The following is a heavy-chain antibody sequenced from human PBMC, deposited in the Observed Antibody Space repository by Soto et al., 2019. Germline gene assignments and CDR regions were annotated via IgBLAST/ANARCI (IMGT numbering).Heavy chain of an antibody. CDR3: ARDLRLGYCSGGSCQDSYYGTDV. J-gene: IGHJ6*02. CDR1: GGSINRGGSY. D-gene: IGHD2-15*01. V-gene: IGHV4-31*03. Sequence: KPSETLSLTCSVSGGSINRGGSYWSWIRQHPGKGLEWIGYIYNSGSTYYNPSLKSRVTISLDTSKNQFSLKLSSVTAADTAVYFCARDLRLGYCSGGSCQDSYYGTDVWGQGTTVTVSS. CDR2: IYNSGST.